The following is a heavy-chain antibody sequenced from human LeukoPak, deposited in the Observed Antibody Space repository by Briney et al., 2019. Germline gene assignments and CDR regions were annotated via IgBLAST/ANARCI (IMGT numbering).Heavy chain of an antibody. J-gene: IGHJ4*02. Sequence: SETLSLTCTVSGGSFSSSSYYWSWIRQPPGKGLEWIGEINHSGSTNYNPSLKSRVTISVDTSKNQFSLKLSSVTAADTAVYYCARGPLIVSVYYFDYWGQGTLVTVSS. D-gene: IGHD1-26*01. V-gene: IGHV4-39*07. CDR2: INHSGST. CDR3: ARGPLIVSVYYFDY. CDR1: GGSFSSSSYY.